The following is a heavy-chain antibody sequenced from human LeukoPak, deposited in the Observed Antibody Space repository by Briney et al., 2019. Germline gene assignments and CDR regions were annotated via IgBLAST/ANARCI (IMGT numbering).Heavy chain of an antibody. CDR2: VNSDGSGT. D-gene: IGHD5-24*01. V-gene: IGHV3-74*01. Sequence: GGSLRLSCAASGFTFSSYWMHWVRQAPGEGLVWVSHVNSDGSGTSYADSVKGRFTISRDNAKNTLYLQMNSLRAEDTAVYYCARDGVATIDLEYWGQGTLVTVSS. J-gene: IGHJ4*02. CDR3: ARDGVATIDLEY. CDR1: GFTFSSYW.